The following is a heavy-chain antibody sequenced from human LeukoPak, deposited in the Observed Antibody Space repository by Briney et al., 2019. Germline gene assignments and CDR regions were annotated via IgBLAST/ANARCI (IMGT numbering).Heavy chain of an antibody. CDR3: ARERGRYSNSNFDY. Sequence: ASVKVSCKASGYTFTSYYMHWVRQAPGQGLEWMGWINPNSGGTNYAQKFQGRVTMTRDTSISTAYMELSRLRSDDTAVYYCARERGRYSNSNFDYWGQGTLVTVSS. CDR1: GYTFTSYY. D-gene: IGHD4-11*01. J-gene: IGHJ4*02. CDR2: INPNSGGT. V-gene: IGHV1-2*02.